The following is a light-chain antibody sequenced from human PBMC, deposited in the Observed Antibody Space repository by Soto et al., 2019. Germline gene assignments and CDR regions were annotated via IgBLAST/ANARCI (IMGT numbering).Light chain of an antibody. CDR1: QSISSW. V-gene: IGKV1-5*01. CDR2: DAS. CDR3: QQHSDFYS. Sequence: DIQMTQSPSTLSASIGDRVSITCRASQSISSWLAWYQQAPGKAPKLLIFDASSLESGVPSRFSGSGSGTEFTLTISSLQPDDFATYYCQQHSDFYSFAQGTKMEI. J-gene: IGKJ2*03.